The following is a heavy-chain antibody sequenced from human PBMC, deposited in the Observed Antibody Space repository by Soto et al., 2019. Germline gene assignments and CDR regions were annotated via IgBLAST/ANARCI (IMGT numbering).Heavy chain of an antibody. CDR3: AKDRTVTTTGNFQH. V-gene: IGHV3-23*01. CDR2: ISGSGGST. J-gene: IGHJ1*01. Sequence: PGGSLRLSCSASGFTFSSYAMSWVRQAPGKGLEWVSAISGSGGSTYYADSVKGRFTISRDNSKNTLYLQMNSLRAEDTAVYYCAKDRTVTTTGNFQHWGQGTLVTVSS. D-gene: IGHD4-17*01. CDR1: GFTFSSYA.